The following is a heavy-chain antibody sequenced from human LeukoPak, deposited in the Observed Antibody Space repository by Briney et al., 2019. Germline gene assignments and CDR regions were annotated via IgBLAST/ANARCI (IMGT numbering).Heavy chain of an antibody. CDR3: AAEQSIAARPYYYYYGMDV. V-gene: IGHV1-58*02. D-gene: IGHD6-6*01. J-gene: IGHJ6*02. CDR1: GFTFTSSA. Sequence: SVKVSCKASGFTFTSSAMQWVRQARGQRLEWIGWIVVGSGNTNYAQKFQERVTITRDMSTSTAYMKLSSLRSEDTAVYYCAAEQSIAARPYYYYYGMDVWGQGTTVTVSS. CDR2: IVVGSGNT.